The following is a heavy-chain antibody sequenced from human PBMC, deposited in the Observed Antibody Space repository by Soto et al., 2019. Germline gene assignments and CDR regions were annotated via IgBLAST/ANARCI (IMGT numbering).Heavy chain of an antibody. CDR1: GGSISSYY. D-gene: IGHD4-17*01. Sequence: QVQLQESGPGLVKPSETLSLTCTVSGGSISSYYWSWIRQPPGKGLEWIGYIYYSGSTNYNPSLKSRVTISVDTSKNQFSLKLSSVTAADTAVYYCARDLYGDYVFDYWGQGTLVTVSS. J-gene: IGHJ4*02. CDR3: ARDLYGDYVFDY. V-gene: IGHV4-59*01. CDR2: IYYSGST.